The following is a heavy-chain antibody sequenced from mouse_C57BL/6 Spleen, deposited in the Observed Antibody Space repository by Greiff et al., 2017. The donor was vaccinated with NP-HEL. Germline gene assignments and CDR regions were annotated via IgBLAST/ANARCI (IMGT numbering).Heavy chain of an antibody. V-gene: IGHV1-64*01. CDR2: IHPNSGST. CDR1: GYTFTSYW. CDR3: ARLRYYGSSYEFAY. Sequence: VQLQQPGAELVKPGASVKLSCTASGYTFTSYWMHWVKQRPGQGLEWIGMIHPNSGSTNYNEKFKSKATLTVDKSSSTAYMQLSSLTSEDSAVYYCARLRYYGSSYEFAYWGQGTLVTVSA. J-gene: IGHJ3*01. D-gene: IGHD1-1*01.